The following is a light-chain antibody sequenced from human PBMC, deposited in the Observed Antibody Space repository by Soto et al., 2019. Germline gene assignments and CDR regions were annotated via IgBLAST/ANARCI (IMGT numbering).Light chain of an antibody. J-gene: IGKJ1*01. V-gene: IGKV3-20*01. CDR3: QQYHNSPLT. CDR2: GAS. Sequence: NVFTQTPGTLSLSPGERATLSCRASQSVSSNSLAWYQQKPGQAPRVLIYGASSRTTGIPDRFSGSGSGTDFTLTISRLEPEDFAVYYCQQYHNSPLTFGQGTKVDI. CDR1: QSVSSNS.